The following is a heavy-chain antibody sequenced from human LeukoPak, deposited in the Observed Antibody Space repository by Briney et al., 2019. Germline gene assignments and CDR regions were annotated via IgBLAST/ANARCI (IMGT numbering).Heavy chain of an antibody. CDR2: FDPEDGET. V-gene: IGHV1-24*01. Sequence: GASVKVSCKASGYTFTGYYMHWVRQAPGKGLEWMGGFDPEDGETIYAQKFQGRVTMTEDTSTDTAYMELSSLRSEDTAVYYCATDGGDRAFDIWGQGTMVTVSS. D-gene: IGHD2-21*02. J-gene: IGHJ3*02. CDR3: ATDGGDRAFDI. CDR1: GYTFTGYY.